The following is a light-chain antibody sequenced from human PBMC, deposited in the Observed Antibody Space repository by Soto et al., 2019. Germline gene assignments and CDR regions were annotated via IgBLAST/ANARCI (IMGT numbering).Light chain of an antibody. V-gene: IGKV3-11*01. CDR1: QSVSSY. J-gene: IGKJ3*01. CDR3: QQRSNWPSFT. CDR2: DAS. Sequence: EIVLTQSPATLSLSPGERATLSCRASQSVSSYLAWYQQKPGQAPRLLIYDASNRATGIPARFSGSGSGTDLTLTLSSLEPEDFAVYYCQQRSNWPSFTFGPGTKVDIK.